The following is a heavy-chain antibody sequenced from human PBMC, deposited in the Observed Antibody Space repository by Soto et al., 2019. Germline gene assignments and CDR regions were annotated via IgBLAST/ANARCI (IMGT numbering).Heavy chain of an antibody. CDR3: AKTANGWFSAFDI. CDR1: GFTFSSYA. V-gene: IGHV3-23*01. D-gene: IGHD6-19*01. Sequence: PGGSLRLSCAASGFTFSSYAMSWVRQAPGKGLERVSAISGSGGTTYYADSVKGRFTFSRDNSKNTLYLQMNSLRAEDTAVYYCAKTANGWFSAFDIWGQGTVVTVSS. CDR2: ISGSGGTT. J-gene: IGHJ3*02.